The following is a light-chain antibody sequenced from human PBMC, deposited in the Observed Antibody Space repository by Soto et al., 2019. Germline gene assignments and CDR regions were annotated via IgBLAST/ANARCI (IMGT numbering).Light chain of an antibody. CDR3: QQYNNWPPYT. J-gene: IGKJ2*01. V-gene: IGKV3-15*01. CDR1: QSVSSN. Sequence: EIVMTQSPATLSVSPGERATLSCRASQSVSSNLAWYQQKPGQVPRILIYGASTRATGIPARFSGSGSGTEFTLTISSLQSEDFAVYYCQQYNNWPPYTFGQGTKLEIK. CDR2: GAS.